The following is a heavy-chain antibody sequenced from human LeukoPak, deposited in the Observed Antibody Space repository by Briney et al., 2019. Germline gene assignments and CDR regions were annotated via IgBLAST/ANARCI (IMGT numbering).Heavy chain of an antibody. CDR3: ARERGTLTVAGDAVDI. CDR2: IFHTGST. Sequence: PSETLSLTCNVSGASIRSFYWSWIRQTPGKGLEWIGYIFHTGSTNYNPSLKSRATLSVDTSKNQFSLKLSSVTAADTAVYYCARERGTLTVAGDAVDIWGQGTMVTVSS. CDR1: GASIRSFY. V-gene: IGHV4-59*12. J-gene: IGHJ3*02. D-gene: IGHD6-19*01.